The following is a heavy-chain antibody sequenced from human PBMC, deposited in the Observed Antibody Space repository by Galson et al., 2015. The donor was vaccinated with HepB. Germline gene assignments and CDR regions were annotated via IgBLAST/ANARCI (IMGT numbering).Heavy chain of an antibody. Sequence: SLRLSCAASGFTFSYHGFHWVRQPPGKGLEWLAYISNDGSVTYSSDSVGGRFTISRDNSKSTLFLQMDSLRVDDTAVYYCARVRLNSYYYFLDVWGKGTTVTVSS. CDR2: ISNDGSVT. J-gene: IGHJ6*03. V-gene: IGHV3-30-3*01. CDR1: GFTFSYHG. CDR3: ARVRLNSYYYFLDV. D-gene: IGHD3-16*01.